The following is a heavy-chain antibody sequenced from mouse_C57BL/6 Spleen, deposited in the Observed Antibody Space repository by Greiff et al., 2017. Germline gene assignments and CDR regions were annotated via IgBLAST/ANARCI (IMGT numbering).Heavy chain of an antibody. J-gene: IGHJ2*01. V-gene: IGHV3-6*01. CDR3: ARDKNFDY. Sequence: EESGPGLVKPSQSLSLTCSVTGYSITSGYYWNWIRQFPGNKLEWMGYISYDGSNNYNPSLKNRIPITRDTSKNQFFLKLNSVTTEDTATYYCARDKNFDYWGQGTTLTVSS. CDR2: ISYDGSN. CDR1: GYSITSGYY.